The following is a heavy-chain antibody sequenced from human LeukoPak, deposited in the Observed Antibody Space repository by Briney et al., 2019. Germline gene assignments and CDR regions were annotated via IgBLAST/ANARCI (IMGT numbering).Heavy chain of an antibody. Sequence: GGSLRLSCAASGLTFSSYGMHWVRQAPGKGLEWVAFIRYDGSNKYYADSVKGRFTISRDNSKSTLFLQMSSLRAEDTAVYYCAKDFRXTSXXPDDYXXXXXXXXXXXXXXSAPTVYSW. CDR1: GLTFSSYG. J-gene: IGHJ5*01. D-gene: IGHD4/OR15-4a*01. CDR3: AKDFRXTSXXPDDYXXXXXXXXXXXXXXSAPTVYS. CDR2: IRYDGSNK. V-gene: IGHV3-30*02.